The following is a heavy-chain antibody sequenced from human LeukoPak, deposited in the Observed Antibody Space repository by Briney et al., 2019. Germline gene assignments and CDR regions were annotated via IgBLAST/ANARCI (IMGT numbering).Heavy chain of an antibody. V-gene: IGHV3-30*04. CDR2: ISYDGSNK. Sequence: GGSLRLSCAASGFTFSSYAMHWVRQAPGKGLEWVAVISYDGSNKYYADSVKGRFTISRDNSKNTLYLQMNSLRAEDTAVYYCARATAAGFLNDWFDPWGQGTLVSVSS. CDR3: ARATAAGFLNDWFDP. J-gene: IGHJ5*02. CDR1: GFTFSSYA. D-gene: IGHD6-13*01.